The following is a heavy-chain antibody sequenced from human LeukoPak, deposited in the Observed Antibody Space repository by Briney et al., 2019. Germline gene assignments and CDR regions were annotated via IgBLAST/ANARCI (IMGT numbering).Heavy chain of an antibody. D-gene: IGHD1-14*01. J-gene: IGHJ5*02. V-gene: IGHV4-34*01. CDR2: INHSGST. Sequence: SETLSLTCAVYGGSFSGYYWSWIRQPPGKGLEWIGEINHSGSTNYNPPLKSRVTISVDTSKNQFSLKLSSVTAADTAVYYCARASPTTNKGAYGWFDPWGQGTLVTVSS. CDR3: ARASPTTNKGAYGWFDP. CDR1: GGSFSGYY.